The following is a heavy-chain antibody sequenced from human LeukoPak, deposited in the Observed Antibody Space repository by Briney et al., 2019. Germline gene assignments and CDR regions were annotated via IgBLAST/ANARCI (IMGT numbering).Heavy chain of an antibody. CDR1: GFTFSSYG. D-gene: IGHD2-2*01. CDR2: IRYDGSNK. Sequence: GGSLRLSCAASGFTFSSYGMHWVRQAPGKWLEWVAFIRYDGSNKYYADSVKGRFTISRDNSKNTLYLQMNSLRAEDTAVYYCAILDIVVVPAALGAFGIWGQGTMVTVSS. J-gene: IGHJ3*02. CDR3: AILDIVVVPAALGAFGI. V-gene: IGHV3-30*02.